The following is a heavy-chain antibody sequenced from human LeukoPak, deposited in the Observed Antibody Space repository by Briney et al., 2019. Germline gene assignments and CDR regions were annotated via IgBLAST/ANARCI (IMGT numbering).Heavy chain of an antibody. CDR2: VYRSGST. V-gene: IGHV4-38-2*01. Sequence: SETLSLTCVVSGYSISTGYHWGWIRQPPGEGLEWIGSVYRSGSTYYNPSLKSRVTISVDTSKNQISLKVRSVTAADTAVYYCASRRIYDFWSGYYQGMDVWGKGTTVTVSS. D-gene: IGHD3-3*01. CDR3: ASRRIYDFWSGYYQGMDV. J-gene: IGHJ6*04. CDR1: GYSISTGYH.